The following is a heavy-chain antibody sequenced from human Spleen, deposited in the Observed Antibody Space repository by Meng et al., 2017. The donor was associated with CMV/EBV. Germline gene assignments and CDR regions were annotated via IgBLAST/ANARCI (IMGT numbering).Heavy chain of an antibody. CDR3: ARVVGGSLLDY. V-gene: IGHV3-21*01. CDR1: GFTSSTYG. CDR2: ISISSTYI. D-gene: IGHD1-26*01. J-gene: IGHJ4*02. Sequence: GESLKISCSTSGFTSSTYGMNWVRQAPGKGLEWVSSISISSTYIFYADSVKGRFTISRDNSKNTLYLKMNSLRAEGTAVYYCARVVGGSLLDYWGQGTLVTVSS.